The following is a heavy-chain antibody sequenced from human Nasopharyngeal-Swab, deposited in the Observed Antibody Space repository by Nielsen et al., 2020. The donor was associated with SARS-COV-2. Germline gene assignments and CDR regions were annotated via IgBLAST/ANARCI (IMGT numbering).Heavy chain of an antibody. V-gene: IGHV1-2*06. CDR1: GYTFTGYY. J-gene: IGHJ5*02. CDR3: ARAGPTVTYNWFDP. D-gene: IGHD4-17*01. Sequence: ASVKVSCKASGYTFTGYYMHWVRQTPGQGLEWMGRINPNSGGTNYAQKFQGRVTMTRDTSISTAYMELSRLRSDDTAVYYCARAGPTVTYNWFDPWGQGTLVTVSS. CDR2: INPNSGGT.